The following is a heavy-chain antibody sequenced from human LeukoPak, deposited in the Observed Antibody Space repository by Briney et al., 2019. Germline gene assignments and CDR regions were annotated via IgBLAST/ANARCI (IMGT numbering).Heavy chain of an antibody. V-gene: IGHV3-15*07. CDR3: TTGNFGPY. CDR1: GFTFSDAW. CDR2: IKRKTEGGTT. D-gene: IGHD3-10*01. J-gene: IGHJ4*02. Sequence: PGGSLRLSCAASGFTFSDAWMNWVRQAPGKGLEWVGRIKRKTEGGTTDYGAPVKGRFTISRGDSKNTLYLQMNSLKTEDTAFYYCTTGNFGPYWGQGTLVTVSS.